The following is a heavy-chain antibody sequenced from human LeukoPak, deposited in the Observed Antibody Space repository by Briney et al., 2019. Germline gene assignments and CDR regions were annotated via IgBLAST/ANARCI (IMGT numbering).Heavy chain of an antibody. J-gene: IGHJ4*02. CDR3: ARSHPYCSGSDCYSFFDY. V-gene: IGHV1-2*02. CDR1: GYSFTGYY. D-gene: IGHD2-15*01. Sequence: ASVKVSCKASGYSFTGYYMHWVRQAPGQGLEWMGWINSNSGGTNYAQKFQGRVTMTRDTSKTQFSLKLSSVTAADTAVYYCARSHPYCSGSDCYSFFDYWGQGTLVTVSS. CDR2: INSNSGGT.